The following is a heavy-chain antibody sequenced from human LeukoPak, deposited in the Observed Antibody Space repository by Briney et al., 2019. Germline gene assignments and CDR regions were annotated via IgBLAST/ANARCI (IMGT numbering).Heavy chain of an antibody. Sequence: GGSLRLSCAASGFTFSSYSMNWVRQAPGKGLEWVSSISSSSSYIYYADSVKGRFTITRDNAKHSLYLQMNSLRAEDTAVYYCGRGGNYDFWGGYYYFDYWGQGTLVTVSS. J-gene: IGHJ4*02. CDR2: ISSSSSYI. V-gene: IGHV3-21*01. D-gene: IGHD3-3*01. CDR3: GRGGNYDFWGGYYYFDY. CDR1: GFTFSSYS.